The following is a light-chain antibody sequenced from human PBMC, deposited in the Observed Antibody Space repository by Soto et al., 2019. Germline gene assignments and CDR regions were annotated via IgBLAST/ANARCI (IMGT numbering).Light chain of an antibody. J-gene: IGKJ4*01. V-gene: IGKV3-15*01. CDR2: GAS. CDR3: QEYNNWRPIT. CDR1: QSISSK. Sequence: IVMTQSPATLSVSPGERATLSCRASQSISSKLAWYQQKPGQAPRLLIYGASARATGIPVRFSGSGSGTEFTLTITSLQSEDFAVYYCQEYNNWRPITFGGGT.